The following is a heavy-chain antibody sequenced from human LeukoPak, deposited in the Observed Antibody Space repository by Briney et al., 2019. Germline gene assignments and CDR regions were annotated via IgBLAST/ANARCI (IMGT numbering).Heavy chain of an antibody. Sequence: PGGSLRLSCAASGFTFSSYWMHWVRQAPGKGLVWVSRINTDGSSTSYADSVKGRFTISRDNAKNTLYLQMNSLRAEDTAVYYCARTNWGTIAIDYWGQGTLVTVSS. CDR3: ARTNWGTIAIDY. V-gene: IGHV3-74*01. D-gene: IGHD7-27*01. J-gene: IGHJ4*02. CDR2: INTDGSST. CDR1: GFTFSSYW.